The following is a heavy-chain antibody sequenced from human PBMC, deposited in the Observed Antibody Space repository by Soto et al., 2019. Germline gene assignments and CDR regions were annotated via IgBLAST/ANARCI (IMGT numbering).Heavy chain of an antibody. CDR3: ATDPAIAAAGNFDY. Sequence: GXPVKVWCKDSGGPLSSYASTWVRQTPGQGLEWMGGIIPIFGTANYAQKFQGRVTSTADESTSTAYMELSSLRSEDTAVHYCATDPAIAAAGNFDYCGRGTLVTVSS. CDR2: IIPIFGTA. J-gene: IGHJ4*02. CDR1: GGPLSSYA. V-gene: IGHV1-69*01. D-gene: IGHD6-13*01.